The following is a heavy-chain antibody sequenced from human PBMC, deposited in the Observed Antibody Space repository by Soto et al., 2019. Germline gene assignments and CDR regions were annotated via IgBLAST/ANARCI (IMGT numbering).Heavy chain of an antibody. CDR3: TRDRYYGSGSYYQREYAFDI. CDR2: IRSKAYGGTT. J-gene: IGHJ3*02. D-gene: IGHD3-10*01. Sequence: GGSLRLSCTASGFTFGDYAMSWFRQAPGKGLEWVGFIRSKAYGGTTEYAASVKGRFTISRDDSKSIAYLQMNSLKTEDTAVYYCTRDRYYGSGSYYQREYAFDIWGQGTMVTVSS. CDR1: GFTFGDYA. V-gene: IGHV3-49*03.